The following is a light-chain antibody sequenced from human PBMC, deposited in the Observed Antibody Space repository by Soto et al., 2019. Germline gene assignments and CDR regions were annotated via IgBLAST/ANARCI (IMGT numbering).Light chain of an antibody. CDR2: ASF. J-gene: IGKJ4*01. CDR3: QQSYATPLS. CDR1: HSIITY. Sequence: DMEMTQSPSSLSASVGDRVTITCRASHSIITYLNWYQHKPGNVPKLLIYASFSLQSGVPTRFSDSVSGTDFTLTISSLQPEDFATSYCQQSYATPLSFGGGNQIEIK. V-gene: IGKV1-39*01.